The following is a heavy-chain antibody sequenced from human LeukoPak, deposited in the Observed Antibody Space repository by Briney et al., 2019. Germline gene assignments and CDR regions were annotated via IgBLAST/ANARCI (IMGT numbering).Heavy chain of an antibody. V-gene: IGHV4-39*07. CDR1: GASISSSSYY. D-gene: IGHD1/OR15-1a*01. CDR2: VHYSGSI. J-gene: IGHJ3*02. Sequence: SETLSLTCTVSGASISSSSYYWAWIRQPPGKGLEWIGSVHYSGSIYYNPSLKSRATLSVDTSKNEFSLRLTSVTAADTAVYYCARGRVNLEQRFRPFDIWGQGTMVTVSS. CDR3: ARGRVNLEQRFRPFDI.